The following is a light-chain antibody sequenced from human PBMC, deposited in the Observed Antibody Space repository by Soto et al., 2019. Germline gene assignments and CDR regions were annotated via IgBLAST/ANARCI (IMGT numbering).Light chain of an antibody. CDR1: QSISSY. J-gene: IGKJ1*01. V-gene: IGKV1-39*01. CDR2: AAS. Sequence: DIQMTQSPSSLSASVGDRVTITCQASQSISSYLIWYQQKPGKAPRLLIYAASSLESGVPSRFSGSGSGTDCTLTISSLQPEDFATYYCQQSYSTPRTLGQGTKVDIK. CDR3: QQSYSTPRT.